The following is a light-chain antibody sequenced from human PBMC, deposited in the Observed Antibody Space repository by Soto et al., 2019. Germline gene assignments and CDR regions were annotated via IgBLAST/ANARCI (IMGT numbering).Light chain of an antibody. CDR1: SSNIGNNY. CDR3: GTWDSSLSAGI. V-gene: IGLV1-51*01. Sequence: QSVLTQPPSVSAAPGQKVTICCSGSSSNIGNNYVSWYQQLPGTAPKLLIYDNNKRPSGIPHRFSGSKSGTSATLGITGLQTGDEADYYCGTWDSSLSAGIFGGGTKLTVL. J-gene: IGLJ2*01. CDR2: DNN.